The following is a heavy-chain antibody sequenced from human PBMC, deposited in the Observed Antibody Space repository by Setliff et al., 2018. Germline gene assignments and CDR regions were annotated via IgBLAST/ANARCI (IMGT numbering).Heavy chain of an antibody. CDR3: ASLPYYDSSGYSLSYY. V-gene: IGHV4-39*01. J-gene: IGHJ4*02. Sequence: SETLSLTCTVSGGSITSGRYYWGWIRQPPGQGLEWIASIHYSENTYYNPSLKTRVTISVDTSKNQFSLKLSSVTAADTAVYYCASLPYYDSSGYSLSYYWGQGTLVTVSS. CDR2: IHYSENT. CDR1: GGSITSGRYY. D-gene: IGHD3-22*01.